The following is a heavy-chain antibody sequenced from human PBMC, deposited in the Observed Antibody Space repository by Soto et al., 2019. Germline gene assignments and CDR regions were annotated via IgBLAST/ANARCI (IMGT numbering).Heavy chain of an antibody. CDR2: ISAYNGNT. J-gene: IGHJ4*02. CDR3: ARAYSSYDFWSGYYNYFDY. Sequence: ASVKVSCKASGYTFTSYGISWVRQAPGQGLEWMGWISAYNGNTNYAQKLQGRVTMTTDTSTSTAYMELRSLRSDDTAVYYCARAYSSYDFWSGYYNYFDYWGQGTLVTVSS. V-gene: IGHV1-18*01. D-gene: IGHD3-3*01. CDR1: GYTFTSYG.